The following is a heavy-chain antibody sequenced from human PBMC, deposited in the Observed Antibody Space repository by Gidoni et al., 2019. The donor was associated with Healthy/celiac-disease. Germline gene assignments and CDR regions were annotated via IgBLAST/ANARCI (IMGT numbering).Heavy chain of an antibody. J-gene: IGHJ3*02. D-gene: IGHD2-15*01. CDR2: ISAYNGNT. V-gene: IGHV1-18*01. Sequence: QVQLVQSGAEVKTPGASVKVSCMASGYTFTSYGISWVRQAPGQGLEWMGWISAYNGNTNYAQKLQGRVTMTTDTSTSTAYMELRSLRSDDTAVYYCARGLIVVVVAATSTAYADAFDIWGQGTMVTVSS. CDR1: GYTFTSYG. CDR3: ARGLIVVVVAATSTAYADAFDI.